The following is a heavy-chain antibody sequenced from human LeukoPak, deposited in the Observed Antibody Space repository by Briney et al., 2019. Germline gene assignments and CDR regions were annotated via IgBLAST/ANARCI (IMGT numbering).Heavy chain of an antibody. Sequence: LETLPLTCTVSGGSIRSSSYYWGWIRQPPGKGLEWIGSIYYSGSSYYNPSLKSRVTISVDTSKNQFSLKLSSVTAADTAVYYCARTYYYGSGSYFYYYYYYMDVWGKGTTVTISS. CDR2: IYYSGSS. V-gene: IGHV4-39*07. CDR1: GGSIRSSSYY. J-gene: IGHJ6*03. D-gene: IGHD3-10*01. CDR3: ARTYYYGSGSYFYYYYYYMDV.